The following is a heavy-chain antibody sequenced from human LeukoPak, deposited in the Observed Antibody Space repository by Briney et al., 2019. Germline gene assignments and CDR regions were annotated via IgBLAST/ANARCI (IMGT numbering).Heavy chain of an antibody. CDR3: ARAGYYYDSSGYKGVYYYYMDV. Sequence: GSLRLSCAASGFTFSSYSMNWVRQAPGKGLDCVSYISSSSTIYYSDSVKARFTISRDNAKNSLYLQMNSLRAEDTAVYYCARAGYYYDSSGYKGVYYYYMDVWGKGTTVTVSS. V-gene: IGHV3-48*01. CDR1: GFTFSSYS. D-gene: IGHD3-22*01. CDR2: ISSSSTI. J-gene: IGHJ6*03.